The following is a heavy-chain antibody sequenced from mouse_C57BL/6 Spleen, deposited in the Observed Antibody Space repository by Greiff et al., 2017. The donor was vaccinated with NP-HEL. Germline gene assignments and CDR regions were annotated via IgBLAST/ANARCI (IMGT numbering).Heavy chain of an antibody. D-gene: IGHD1-1*01. V-gene: IGHV14-4*01. CDR2: IDPENGDT. CDR3: TAGGYYGY. J-gene: IGHJ2*01. CDR1: GFNIKDDY. Sequence: EVKLQESGAELVRPGASVKLSCTASGFNIKDDYMHWVKQRPEQGLEWIGWIDPENGDTEYASKFQGKATITADTSSNTAYLQVSSLTSEDTADYYCTAGGYYGYWGQGTTLTVSS.